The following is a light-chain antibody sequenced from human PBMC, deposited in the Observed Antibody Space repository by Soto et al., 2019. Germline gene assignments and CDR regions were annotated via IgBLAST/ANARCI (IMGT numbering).Light chain of an antibody. CDR2: AAS. CDR3: QQYNSYPRT. Sequence: AIQLTQSPSSLSSSVGDRVTITCRASQGISSYLAWYQQKPGKAPKLLIYAASTLQSGVPSRFRGSGAGTDVTLTISCLKSEDFETYYCQQYNSYPRTFGQGTKVDIK. V-gene: IGKV1-8*01. J-gene: IGKJ1*01. CDR1: QGISSY.